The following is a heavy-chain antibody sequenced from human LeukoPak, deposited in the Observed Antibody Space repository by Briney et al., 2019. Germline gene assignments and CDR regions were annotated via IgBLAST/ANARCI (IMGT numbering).Heavy chain of an antibody. CDR2: IYYTGTT. CDR3: AREDPQTTVPEGMDV. J-gene: IGHJ6*02. V-gene: IGHV4-59*01. CDR1: GGSISTYY. Sequence: SETLSLTCSVSGGSISTYYWGWIRQSPGEGLEWIGYIYYTGTTNYNPSLSSRVTISVDTSRNQFSLRLSSVTAADTAVYYCAREDPQTTVPEGMDVWGHGTTVIVSS. D-gene: IGHD4-17*01.